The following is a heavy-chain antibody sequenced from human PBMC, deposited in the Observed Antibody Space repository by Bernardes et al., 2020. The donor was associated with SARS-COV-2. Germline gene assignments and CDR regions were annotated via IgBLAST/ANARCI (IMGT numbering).Heavy chain of an antibody. Sequence: GGSLRLSCAASGFTFSSYSMNWVRQAPGKGLEWVSSISSSSSYIYYADSVKGRFTISRDNAKNSLYLQMNSLRAEDTAVYYCARDRCGSYGSGSYYICLNPDYYYYYGMDVWGQGTTVTVSS. V-gene: IGHV3-21*01. CDR2: ISSSSSYI. D-gene: IGHD3-10*01. J-gene: IGHJ6*02. CDR1: GFTFSSYS. CDR3: ARDRCGSYGSGSYYICLNPDYYYYYGMDV.